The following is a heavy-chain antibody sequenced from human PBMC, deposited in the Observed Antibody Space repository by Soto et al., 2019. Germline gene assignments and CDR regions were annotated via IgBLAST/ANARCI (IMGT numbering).Heavy chain of an antibody. V-gene: IGHV3-23*01. CDR1: GFTFSSYA. CDR3: AKVRKWEPTCSEPTEGTPVPFDP. J-gene: IGHJ5*02. Sequence: EVQLLESGGGLVQPGGSLRLSCAASGFTFSSYAMSWVRQAPGKGLEWVSAISGSGGSTYYADSVKGRFTISRDNYKNTLYLQMNSLRAEDTAVYYCAKVRKWEPTCSEPTEGTPVPFDPWGQGPLVTVSS. D-gene: IGHD1-26*01. CDR2: ISGSGGST.